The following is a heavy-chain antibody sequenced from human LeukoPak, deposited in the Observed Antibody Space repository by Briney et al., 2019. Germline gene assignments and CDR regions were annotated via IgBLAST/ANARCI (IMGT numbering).Heavy chain of an antibody. CDR2: IKSKTDGETT. CDR3: TTGLGTYYHGSQRLIPIDY. D-gene: IGHD3-10*01. J-gene: IGHJ4*02. V-gene: IGHV3-15*01. Sequence: GGSLRLSCVDSGFTFTNAWMSWVRQAPGKGLEWIGRIKSKTDGETTNYAEPVRGRFTISRDDSKSAVYLQMNSLKIEDTAVYYCTTGLGTYYHGSQRLIPIDYWGQGTLVTVSS. CDR1: GFTFTNAW.